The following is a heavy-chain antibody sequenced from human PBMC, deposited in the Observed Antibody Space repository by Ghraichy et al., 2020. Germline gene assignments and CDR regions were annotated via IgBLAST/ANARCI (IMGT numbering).Heavy chain of an antibody. CDR2: ISGSGGST. D-gene: IGHD5-18*01. CDR3: AKRYGGIQLCPDY. CDR1: RFNFIYYA. J-gene: IGHJ4*02. V-gene: IGHV3-23*01. Sequence: GGSLRLSCAASRFNFIYYAMTWVRQAPGKGLEWVSAISGSGGSTYYADSVKGRFTISRDNSKNTLYLQMNRLRAEDTAVYYCAKRYGGIQLCPDYWGQGPLVIVSS.